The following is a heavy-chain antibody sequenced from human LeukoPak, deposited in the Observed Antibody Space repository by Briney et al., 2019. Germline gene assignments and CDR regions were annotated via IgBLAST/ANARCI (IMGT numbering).Heavy chain of an antibody. CDR1: GGTFSSYA. J-gene: IGHJ4*02. D-gene: IGHD3-10*01. V-gene: IGHV1-69*06. Sequence: APVKVSCKASGGTFSSYAISWVRQAPGQGLEWMGGIIPIFGTANYAQKFQGRVTITADKSTSTAYMELSSLRSEDTAVYYCARHLTMVREPCFDYWGQGTLVTVSS. CDR3: ARHLTMVREPCFDY. CDR2: IIPIFGTA.